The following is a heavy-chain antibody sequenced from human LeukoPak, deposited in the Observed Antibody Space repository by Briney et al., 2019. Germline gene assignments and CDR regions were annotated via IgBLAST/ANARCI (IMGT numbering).Heavy chain of an antibody. J-gene: IGHJ4*02. CDR1: GGSVSSGSYY. D-gene: IGHD4-17*01. CDR3: ARDPATVRYFDY. CDR2: IYYSGST. Sequence: PSETLTLTCTVSGGSVSSGSYYWSWIRQPPGKGLEWIGYIYYSGSTNYNPSLKRRVTISVDTSKNQFSLKLSSVTAADTAVYYCARDPATVRYFDYWGQGTLVTVSS. V-gene: IGHV4-61*01.